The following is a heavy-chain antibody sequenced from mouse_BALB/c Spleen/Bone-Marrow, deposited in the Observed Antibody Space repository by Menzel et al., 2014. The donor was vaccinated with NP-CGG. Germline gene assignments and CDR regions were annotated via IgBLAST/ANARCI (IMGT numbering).Heavy chain of an antibody. D-gene: IGHD1-1*01. J-gene: IGHJ3*01. V-gene: IGHV14-3*02. CDR3: APYYYGRWFAN. CDR1: GFNIKDTY. Sequence: EVQVVESGAELVKPGAPVKLSCTASGFNIKDTYMHWVKQRPEQGLEWIGRIDPANGNIKYDPKFQGKATITADTSSNTAYLQLSSLTSEDTAVYYCAPYYYGRWFANWGQGTLVTVSA. CDR2: IDPANGNI.